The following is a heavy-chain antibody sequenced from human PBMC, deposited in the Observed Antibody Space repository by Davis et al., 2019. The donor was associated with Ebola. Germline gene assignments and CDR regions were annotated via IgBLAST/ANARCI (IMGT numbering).Heavy chain of an antibody. CDR1: GGSISSGTYS. CDR3: ARHFSSGTYPLEY. Sequence: SETLSLTCAVSGGSISSGTYSWNWIRQPPGKSLEYIGYIYHTGSTYYNPSLTSRVTISVDTSKNQFSLRLTSVTAADTAVYYCARHFSSGTYPLEYWGPGTLVTVSS. V-gene: IGHV4-30-2*01. CDR2: IYHTGST. J-gene: IGHJ4*02. D-gene: IGHD3-10*01.